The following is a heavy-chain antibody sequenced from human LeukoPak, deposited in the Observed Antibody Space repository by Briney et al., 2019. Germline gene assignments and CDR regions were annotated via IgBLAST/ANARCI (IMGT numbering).Heavy chain of an antibody. V-gene: IGHV1-69*06. CDR3: ARGKLRYFDWLLPYYYYYYYMDV. J-gene: IGHJ6*03. Sequence: GASVKVSCKASGGTFSSYAISWVRQAPGQGLEWMGGIIPIFGTANYAQKFQGRVTITADKSTSTAYMELSSLRSEDTAVYYCARGKLRYFDWLLPYYYYYYYMDVWGKGTTVTVSS. CDR2: IIPIFGTA. CDR1: GGTFSSYA. D-gene: IGHD3-9*01.